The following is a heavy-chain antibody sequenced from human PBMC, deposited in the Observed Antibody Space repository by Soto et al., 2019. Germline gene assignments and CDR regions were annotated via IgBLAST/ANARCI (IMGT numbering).Heavy chain of an antibody. D-gene: IGHD1-26*01. CDR1: GFIFSSYS. CDR2: ISSGSSYI. J-gene: IGHJ4*02. V-gene: IGHV3-21*01. Sequence: LRLSCAASGFIFSSYSMNWVRQAPGKGLEWVSHISSGSSYIHYADSVKGRFTISRDNAKNSLYLQMNSLRAEDTAVYYCARAPVGATSDFDYWGQGILVTVSS. CDR3: ARAPVGATSDFDY.